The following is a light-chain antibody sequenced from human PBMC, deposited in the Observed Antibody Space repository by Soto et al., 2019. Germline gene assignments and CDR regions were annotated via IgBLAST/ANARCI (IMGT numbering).Light chain of an antibody. CDR1: QSVSSY. CDR2: DAS. V-gene: IGKV3D-11*02. Sequence: EIVLTQSPATLSLSPGERATLSCRASQSVSSYLAWYQQKPGQAPRLLIYDASNRATGIPARFSGSGPGTDLTLTISSLEPEDFAVYYCQQRSNWHLTFGGGTKVEIK. CDR3: QQRSNWHLT. J-gene: IGKJ4*01.